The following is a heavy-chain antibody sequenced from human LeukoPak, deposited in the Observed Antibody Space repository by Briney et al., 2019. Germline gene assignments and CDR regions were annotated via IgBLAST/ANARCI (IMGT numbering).Heavy chain of an antibody. V-gene: IGHV3-21*01. D-gene: IGHD5-18*01. CDR2: ISSSSSYI. CDR1: GFTFSSYS. CDR3: ARAKYSYGYLDY. J-gene: IGHJ4*02. Sequence: GGSLRLSCAASGFTFSSYSMNWVRQAPGRGLEWVSSISSSSSYIYYADSVKGRFTISRDNAKNSLYLQMNSLRAEDTAVYYCARAKYSYGYLDYWGQGTPVTVSS.